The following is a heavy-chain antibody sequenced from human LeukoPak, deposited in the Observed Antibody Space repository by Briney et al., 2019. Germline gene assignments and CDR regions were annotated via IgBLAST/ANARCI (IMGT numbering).Heavy chain of an antibody. V-gene: IGHV1-69*05. D-gene: IGHD6-6*01. CDR2: IIPIFGTA. J-gene: IGHJ5*02. Sequence: SVKVSCKASGGTFNSYAISWVRQAPGQGREWMGGIIPIFGTANYAQKFQGRVTITTDESTSTAYMELSSLRSEDTAVYYCARVHSSSSGWFDPWGQGTLVTVSS. CDR1: GGTFNSYA. CDR3: ARVHSSSSGWFDP.